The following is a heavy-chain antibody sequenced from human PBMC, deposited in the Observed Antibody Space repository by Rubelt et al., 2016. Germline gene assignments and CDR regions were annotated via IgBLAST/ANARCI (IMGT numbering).Heavy chain of an antibody. CDR3: ARHSMPGIAASSVDY. Sequence: GSGYSFTSYWIGWVRQMPGKGLEWMGIIYPGDSDTRYSPSFQGQVTISADKSISTAYLQGSSLKASDTAMYNCARHSMPGIAASSVDYWGQGTLVTVSS. D-gene: IGHD6-13*01. V-gene: IGHV5-51*01. J-gene: IGHJ4*02. CDR1: GYSFTSYW. CDR2: IYPGDSDT.